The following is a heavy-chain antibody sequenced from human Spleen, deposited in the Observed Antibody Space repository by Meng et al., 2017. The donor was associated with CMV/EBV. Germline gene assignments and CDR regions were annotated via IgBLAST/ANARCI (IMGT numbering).Heavy chain of an antibody. CDR2: IFYSGST. CDR1: GGSVSSGSYY. V-gene: IGHV4-61*01. D-gene: IGHD2-2*01. J-gene: IGHJ6*02. Sequence: SETLSLTCTVSGGSVSSGSYYWNWILQPQGKGLEWIGYIFYSGSTTYNPSLKSRVTISVDTSKNQFSLKLSSVTAADTAVYYCASSWYCGTISCPGGMDVWGQGTTVTVSS. CDR3: ASSWYCGTISCPGGMDV.